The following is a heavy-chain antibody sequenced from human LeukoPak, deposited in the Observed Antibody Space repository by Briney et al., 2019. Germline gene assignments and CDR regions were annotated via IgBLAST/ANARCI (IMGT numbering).Heavy chain of an antibody. CDR2: INHSGST. Sequence: SETLSLTCTVSGGSISSYYWSWIRQPPGKGLEWIGEINHSGSTNYNPSLKSRVTISVDTSKNHFSLKLSSVTAADTAVYYCAREYPKGGSYRFDPWGQGTLVTVSS. V-gene: IGHV4-34*01. D-gene: IGHD1-26*01. CDR3: AREYPKGGSYRFDP. J-gene: IGHJ5*02. CDR1: GGSISSYY.